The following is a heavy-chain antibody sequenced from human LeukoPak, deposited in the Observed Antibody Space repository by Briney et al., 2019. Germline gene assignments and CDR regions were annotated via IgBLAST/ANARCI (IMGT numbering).Heavy chain of an antibody. CDR1: GFTFSSYS. D-gene: IGHD5-12*01. J-gene: IGHJ6*03. V-gene: IGHV3-21*01. CDR2: ISSSSSYI. Sequence: GGSLRLSCAASGFTFSSYSMNWVRQAPGKGLEWVSSISSSSSYIYYADPVKGRFTISRDNAKNSLYPQMNSLRAEDTAVYYCARDLTPYSGYDLSDYYYYMDVWGKGTTVTISS. CDR3: ARDLTPYSGYDLSDYYYYMDV.